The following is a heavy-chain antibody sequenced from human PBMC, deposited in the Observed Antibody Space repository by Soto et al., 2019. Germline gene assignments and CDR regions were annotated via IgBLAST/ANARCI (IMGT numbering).Heavy chain of an antibody. Sequence: QVQLVESGGGVVQPGWSLRLSCAASGLTFSSFSLHWVRQAPGKGLEWLALISYDGSTKYNADSVKGRFTVSRDNSNNTLYLQLSSLRPEDTAVYYCARTTTVAGTPEFDYWGQGTLVTVSS. J-gene: IGHJ4*02. D-gene: IGHD6-19*01. CDR3: ARTTTVAGTPEFDY. CDR1: GLTFSSFS. CDR2: ISYDGSTK. V-gene: IGHV3-30-3*01.